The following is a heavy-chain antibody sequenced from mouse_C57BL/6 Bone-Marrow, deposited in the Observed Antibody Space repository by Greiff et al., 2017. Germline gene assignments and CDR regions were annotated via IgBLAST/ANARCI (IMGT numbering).Heavy chain of an antibody. J-gene: IGHJ1*03. D-gene: IGHD1-1*01. CDR1: GYTFTSYD. V-gene: IGHV1-85*01. Sequence: QVHVKQSGPELVKPGASVKLSCKASGYTFTSYDINWVKQRPGQGLEWIGWIYPRDGSTKYNEKFKGKATLTVDTSSSTAYMGLHSLTSEDSAVYFCAILGFDGSSGDWYFDVWGTGTTVTVSS. CDR2: IYPRDGST. CDR3: AILGFDGSSGDWYFDV.